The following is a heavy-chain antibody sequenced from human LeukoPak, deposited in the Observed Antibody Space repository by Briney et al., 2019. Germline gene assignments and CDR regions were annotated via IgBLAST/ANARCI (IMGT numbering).Heavy chain of an antibody. Sequence: GGSLRLSCAASGFPVSSNYMSWVRQAPGKSLECVSVIYSDGNTHYADSVKGRFTISRHNSKNTLYLQMSSLSAEDTAVYYCARGSAGVDYSWRVDYGMDVWGQGTTVTVSS. J-gene: IGHJ6*02. CDR3: ARGSAGVDYSWRVDYGMDV. D-gene: IGHD2-15*01. V-gene: IGHV3-53*04. CDR2: IYSDGNT. CDR1: GFPVSSNY.